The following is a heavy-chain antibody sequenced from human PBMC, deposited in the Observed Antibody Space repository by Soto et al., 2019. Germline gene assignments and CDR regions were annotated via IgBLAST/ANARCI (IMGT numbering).Heavy chain of an antibody. CDR2: INQDGSAT. D-gene: IGHD7-27*01. CDR3: ARDRGPNTLDY. Sequence: EVQLVESGGGLVQAGGSLRLSCAVSGLTFSTTWMTWVRQGPGQGLEWLASINQDGSATYYVDSVKGRFTISRDNAKNSLYLQLNSLGAEDSVTYYCARDRGPNTLDYWGQGTLVTVSS. V-gene: IGHV3-7*03. J-gene: IGHJ4*02. CDR1: GLTFSTTW.